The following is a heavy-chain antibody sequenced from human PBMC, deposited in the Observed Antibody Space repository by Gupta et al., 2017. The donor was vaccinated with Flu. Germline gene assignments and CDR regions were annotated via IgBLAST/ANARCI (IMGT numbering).Heavy chain of an antibody. CDR2: ISAYNGTN. V-gene: IGHV1-18*04. CDR3: ARDRTALLLVCGELNDAFAI. CDR1: GYTFTSYG. D-gene: IGHD3-10*01. Sequence: QVQLVQSGAEVKKPRASVKVPCKASGYTFTSYGISWVRQAPGQGLEGMGWISAYNGTNTSAKKVKGRGTRTTDTSTSTDDMVWRRMGPEAAAVFYWARDRTALLLVCGELNDAFAIGGQVTMVTVYS. J-gene: IGHJ3*02.